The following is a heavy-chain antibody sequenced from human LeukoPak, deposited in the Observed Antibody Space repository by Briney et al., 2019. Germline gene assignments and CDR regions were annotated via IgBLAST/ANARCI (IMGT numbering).Heavy chain of an antibody. D-gene: IGHD6-13*01. Sequence: QPGGSLRLSCAVSGFTFSSYWMHWVRQAPGKGMVWVSRVNSGGSSTSYADSVKGRFTISRDNAKNTLYLQMNSLRAEDTAVYYCARGIAAAGPWGQGTMVTVSS. J-gene: IGHJ3*01. CDR2: VNSGGSST. CDR1: GFTFSSYW. CDR3: ARGIAAAGP. V-gene: IGHV3-74*01.